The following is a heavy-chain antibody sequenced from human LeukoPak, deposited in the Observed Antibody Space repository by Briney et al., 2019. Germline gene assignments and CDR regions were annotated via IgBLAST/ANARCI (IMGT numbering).Heavy chain of an antibody. V-gene: IGHV4-59*01. J-gene: IGHJ5*02. D-gene: IGHD1-26*01. CDR1: GGSISSYY. CDR3: ARVGRTGFDP. Sequence: SETLSLTCTVSGGSISSYYWSWIRQPPGKGLEWIGHIYYSGSTNYNPSLKSRVTISVDTSKNQFSLKLSSVTAADTAVYYCARVGRTGFDPWGQGTLVTVSS. CDR2: IYYSGST.